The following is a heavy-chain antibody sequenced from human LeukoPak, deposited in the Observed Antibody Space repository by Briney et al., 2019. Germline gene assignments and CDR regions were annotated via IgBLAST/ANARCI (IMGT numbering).Heavy chain of an antibody. Sequence: ASVKVSCKASGYTFTGYYMHWVRQAPGQGLEWMGWINPNSGGTNHAQKFQGRVTMTRDTSISTAYMELSRLRSDDTAVYYCARVGVGVRAPDYWGQGTLVIVSS. CDR2: INPNSGGT. V-gene: IGHV1-2*02. D-gene: IGHD3-22*01. CDR3: ARVGVGVRAPDY. J-gene: IGHJ4*02. CDR1: GYTFTGYY.